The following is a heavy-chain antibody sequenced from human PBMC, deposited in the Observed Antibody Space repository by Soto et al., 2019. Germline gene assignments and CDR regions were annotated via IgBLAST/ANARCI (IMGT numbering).Heavy chain of an antibody. V-gene: IGHV3-21*01. CDR2: ISSSSSYK. CDR3: ARAYTASGNYYYSYGMDV. D-gene: IGHD5-18*01. J-gene: IGHJ6*02. CDR1: GFSFHVYS. Sequence: GGPLRLSCAASGFSFHVYSMTWVRQAPGKGLEWVASISSSSSYKDYADSVKGRFTVSRDNAKNSLYLQMNSLRADDTAVYYCARAYTASGNYYYSYGMDVWDQGTAVTVSS.